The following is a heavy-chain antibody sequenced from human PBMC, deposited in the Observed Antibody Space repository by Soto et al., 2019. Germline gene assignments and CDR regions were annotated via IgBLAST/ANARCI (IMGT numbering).Heavy chain of an antibody. CDR3: ARIWGYDFWSGYYYYGMVV. Sequence: PGGSLRLSCAASGFTFSSYWMSWVRQAPGKGLEWVANIKQDGSEKYYVDSVKGRFTISRDNAKNSLYLQMNSLRAEDTAVYYCARIWGYDFWSGYYYYGMVVWGQGTTVTVSS. D-gene: IGHD3-3*01. CDR1: GFTFSSYW. J-gene: IGHJ6*02. CDR2: IKQDGSEK. V-gene: IGHV3-7*01.